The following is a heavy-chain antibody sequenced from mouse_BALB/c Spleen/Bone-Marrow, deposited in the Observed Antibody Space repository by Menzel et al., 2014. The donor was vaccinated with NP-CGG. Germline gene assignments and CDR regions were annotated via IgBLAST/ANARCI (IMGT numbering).Heavy chain of an antibody. V-gene: IGHV1-20*02. CDR1: GYSFTGYF. Sequence: EVKLMESGPELVKPGASVKISCKASGYSFTGYFMNWVMRSHGKSLEWIGRINPYNGDTFYNQKFKGKATLTVDKSSSTAHMELRSLASEDSAVYYCARGEDYGRGSWFAYWGQGTLVTVSA. CDR3: ARGEDYGRGSWFAY. J-gene: IGHJ3*01. D-gene: IGHD2-4*01. CDR2: INPYNGDT.